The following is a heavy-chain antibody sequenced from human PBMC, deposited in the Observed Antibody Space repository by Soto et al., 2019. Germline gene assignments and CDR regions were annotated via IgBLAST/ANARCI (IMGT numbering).Heavy chain of an antibody. CDR3: AREGHYDILTGYLYYFDY. Sequence: SETLSLTCTVSGGSISSGGYYWSWIRQHPGKGLEWIGYIYYSGSTNYNPSLKSRVTISVDTSKNQFSLKLSSVTAADTAVYYCAREGHYDILTGYLYYFDYWGQGTLVTVSS. V-gene: IGHV4-31*03. D-gene: IGHD3-9*01. CDR2: IYYSGST. J-gene: IGHJ4*02. CDR1: GGSISSGGYY.